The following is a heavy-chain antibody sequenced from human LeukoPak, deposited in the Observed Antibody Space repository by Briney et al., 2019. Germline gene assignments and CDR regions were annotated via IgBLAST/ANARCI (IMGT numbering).Heavy chain of an antibody. J-gene: IGHJ3*02. Sequence: GGSLRLSCAASGFTFSSYGMHWVRQAPGKGLEWVAFIRYDGSNKYYADFVKGRFTISRDNSKNTLYLQMNSLTAEDTAVYYCATFSRQQLLDDVFDIWGQGTMVTVSS. CDR2: IRYDGSNK. V-gene: IGHV3-30*02. CDR3: ATFSRQQLLDDVFDI. CDR1: GFTFSSYG. D-gene: IGHD3-3*01.